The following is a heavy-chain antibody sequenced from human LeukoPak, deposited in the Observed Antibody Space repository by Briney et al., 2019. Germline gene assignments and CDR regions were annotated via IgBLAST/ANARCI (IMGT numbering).Heavy chain of an antibody. CDR3: ARVGVSYSSGWYSVY. CDR1: GFTFSSNV. CDR2: ISNSGSTI. V-gene: IGHV3-48*04. J-gene: IGHJ4*02. D-gene: IGHD6-19*01. Sequence: GGSLRLSCAASGFTFSSNVMSWVRQAPGKGLEWVSYISNSGSTIYYADSVKGRFTISRDNAKNSLYLEMNSLRAEDTAVYYCARVGVSYSSGWYSVYWGQGTLVTVSS.